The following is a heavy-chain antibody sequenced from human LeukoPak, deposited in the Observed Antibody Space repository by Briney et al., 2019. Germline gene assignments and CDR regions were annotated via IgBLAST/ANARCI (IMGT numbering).Heavy chain of an antibody. CDR2: ISSSGSTI. Sequence: PGGSLRLSCAASEFTFSDYYMSWIRQAPGKGLEWVSYISSSGSTIYYADSVKGRFTISRDNAKNSLYLQMNSLRAEDTAVYYCASQYSYGLYYYYYGMDVWGQGTTVTVSS. D-gene: IGHD5-18*01. CDR3: ASQYSYGLYYYYYGMDV. V-gene: IGHV3-11*01. CDR1: EFTFSDYY. J-gene: IGHJ6*02.